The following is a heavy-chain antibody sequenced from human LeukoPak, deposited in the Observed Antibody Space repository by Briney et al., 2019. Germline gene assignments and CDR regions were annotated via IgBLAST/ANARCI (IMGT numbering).Heavy chain of an antibody. CDR3: AAYYDYVWGSYRYVY. J-gene: IGHJ4*02. Sequence: GASVKVSCKASGYTFTSYGISWVRQAPGQGLEWMGWISGYNANTNYAQKLQGRVTMTTDTSTNTAYMELRSLRSDDTAVYYCAAYYDYVWGSYRYVYWGQGTLVTVSS. CDR2: ISGYNANT. CDR1: GYTFTSYG. D-gene: IGHD3-16*02. V-gene: IGHV1-18*01.